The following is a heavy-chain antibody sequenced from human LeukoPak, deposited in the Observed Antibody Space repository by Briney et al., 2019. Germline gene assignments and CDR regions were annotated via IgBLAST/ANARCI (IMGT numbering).Heavy chain of an antibody. V-gene: IGHV4-39*01. CDR3: ALEHSSSTGAFDI. CDR1: GGSISSSSYY. J-gene: IGHJ3*02. CDR2: IYYSGST. Sequence: SETLSLTCTVSGGSISSSSYYWGWIRQPPGKGLEWIGSIYYSGSTYYNPSLKSRVTISVDTSKNQFSLKLSPVTAADTAVYYCALEHSSSTGAFDIWGQGTMVTVSS. D-gene: IGHD6-6*01.